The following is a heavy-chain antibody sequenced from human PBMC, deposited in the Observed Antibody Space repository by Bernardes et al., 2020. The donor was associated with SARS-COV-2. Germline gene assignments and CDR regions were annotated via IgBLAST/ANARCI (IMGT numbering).Heavy chain of an antibody. J-gene: IGHJ4*02. V-gene: IGHV3-66*02. CDR1: GFTVSSNY. CDR2: IYRCGST. CDR3: ASRMATSWGFDY. Sequence: GGSLRLSCAASGFTVSSNYMGWVRQAPGKGLEWVSVIYRCGSTYYADSVKGRFSISRDNSKNTLFLQMNSLRVEDTAVYYCASRMATSWGFDYWGQGTLVTVSS. D-gene: IGHD3-16*01.